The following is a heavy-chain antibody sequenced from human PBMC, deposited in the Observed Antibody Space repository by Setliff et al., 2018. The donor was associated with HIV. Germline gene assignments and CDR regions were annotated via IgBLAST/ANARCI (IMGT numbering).Heavy chain of an antibody. CDR3: AKDRGPYGSDY. V-gene: IGHV3-23*01. Sequence: GESLKISCVGSGFNFDSDIMMWVRQAPGKGPEWVSAITQNAVFTSYADSVRGRFTISRDNSKNILYLQMNSLRAEDTAVYYCAKDRGPYGSDYWGQGTLVTVSS. CDR2: ITQNAVFT. CDR1: GFNFDSDI. D-gene: IGHD4-17*01. J-gene: IGHJ4*02.